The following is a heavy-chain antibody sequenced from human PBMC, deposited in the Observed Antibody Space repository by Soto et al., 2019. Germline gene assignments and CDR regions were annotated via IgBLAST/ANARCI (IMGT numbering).Heavy chain of an antibody. Sequence: QVQLVQSGAEVKKPGSSVKVSCKASGGTFSSYTISWVRQAPGQGLEWMGRIIPILGIANYAQKFQGRVTITADKSTSTAYMALSSLRSEDTAVYYCAREEYYYGSGAVFDYWGQGTLVTVSS. D-gene: IGHD3-10*01. CDR1: GGTFSSYT. CDR3: AREEYYYGSGAVFDY. CDR2: IIPILGIA. J-gene: IGHJ4*02. V-gene: IGHV1-69*08.